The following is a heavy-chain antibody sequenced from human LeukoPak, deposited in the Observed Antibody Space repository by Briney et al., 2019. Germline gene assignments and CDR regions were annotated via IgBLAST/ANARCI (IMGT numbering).Heavy chain of an antibody. D-gene: IGHD3/OR15-3a*01. CDR2: IYYSGNT. J-gene: IGHJ4*02. V-gene: IGHV4-38-2*02. CDR3: ARQTGSGLFILP. CDR1: GYSISSGYF. Sequence: SETLSLTCTVSGYSISSGYFWGWIRPPPGKGLEWIGTIYYSGNTYYNASLKSQVSISIDTSKNQFSLRLTSVTAADTAVYYCARQTGSGLFILPGGQGTLVTVSS.